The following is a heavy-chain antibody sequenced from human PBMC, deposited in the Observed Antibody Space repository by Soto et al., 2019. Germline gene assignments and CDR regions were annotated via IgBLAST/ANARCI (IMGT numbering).Heavy chain of an antibody. D-gene: IGHD6-19*01. V-gene: IGHV1-69*01. Sequence: QVQLEQSGAEVEQPGSSVRVSCKTSGGTFSTYAINWVRQAPGQGLEWMGAIIPLFGTADYSQKFQGRVTITADESTSTAYMELSRLRSDDTAVYFCARLKGTYGSGYYYFDSWGQGTLVTVSS. CDR1: GGTFSTYA. CDR2: IIPLFGTA. J-gene: IGHJ4*02. CDR3: ARLKGTYGSGYYYFDS.